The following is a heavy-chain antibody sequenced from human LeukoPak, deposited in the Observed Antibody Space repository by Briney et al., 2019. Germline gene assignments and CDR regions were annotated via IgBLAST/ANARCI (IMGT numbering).Heavy chain of an antibody. CDR3: ARSIIITFGGVIVPYYFDY. J-gene: IGHJ4*02. CDR1: GYTFTSYA. V-gene: IGHV7-4-1*02. Sequence: ASVKVSCKASGYTFTSYAIHWVRQAPGQGLEWMGFINTNTGNPTYAQGFTGRFVFSLDTSVSTAYLQISSLKAEDTAVYYCARSIIITFGGVIVPYYFDYWGQGTLVTVSS. D-gene: IGHD3-16*02. CDR2: INTNTGNP.